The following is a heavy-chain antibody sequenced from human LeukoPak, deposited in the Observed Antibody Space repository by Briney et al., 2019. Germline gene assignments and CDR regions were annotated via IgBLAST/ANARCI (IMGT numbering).Heavy chain of an antibody. Sequence: ASVKVSCKASGYTFTSYAMHWVRQAPGQRLEWMGWINAGNGNTKYSQEFQGRVTITRDTSTSTAYMELSSLRSEDTAVYYCARDRPYSSSWPSWGQGTLVTVSS. J-gene: IGHJ5*02. CDR1: GYTFTSYA. D-gene: IGHD6-13*01. V-gene: IGHV1-3*03. CDR2: INAGNGNT. CDR3: ARDRPYSSSWPS.